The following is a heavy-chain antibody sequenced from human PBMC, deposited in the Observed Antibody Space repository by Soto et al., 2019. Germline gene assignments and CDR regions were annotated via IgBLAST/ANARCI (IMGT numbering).Heavy chain of an antibody. J-gene: IGHJ3*02. CDR2: IKQDGSEK. Sequence: GGSLRLSCAASGFTFSSYWMSWVRQAPGKGLEWVANIKQDGSEKYYVDSVKGRFTISRDNAKNSLYLQMNSLRAEDTSVYYCAREGGYGGNGVAFDIWGQGTMVT. CDR3: AREGGYGGNGVAFDI. V-gene: IGHV3-7*01. CDR1: GFTFSSYW. D-gene: IGHD5-12*01.